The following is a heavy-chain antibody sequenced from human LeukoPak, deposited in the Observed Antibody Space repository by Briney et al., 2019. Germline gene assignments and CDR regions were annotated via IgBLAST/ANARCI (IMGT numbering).Heavy chain of an antibody. D-gene: IGHD4-23*01. CDR3: ARDPLGGGNPPDY. J-gene: IGHJ4*02. Sequence: ASVSVSCTASGYSFTRYGMNWVRQAPGQGLEWMGWINTNTGNPTYAQGFTGRFVFPLDTSVSTAYLQISSLKAEDTAVYYCARDPLGGGNPPDYWGQGTLVTVSS. CDR1: GYSFTRYG. CDR2: INTNTGNP. V-gene: IGHV7-4-1*02.